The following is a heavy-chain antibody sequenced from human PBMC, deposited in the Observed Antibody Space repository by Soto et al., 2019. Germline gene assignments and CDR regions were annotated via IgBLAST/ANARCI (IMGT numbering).Heavy chain of an antibody. CDR1: GYTFTSYA. D-gene: IGHD6-13*01. J-gene: IGHJ4*02. Sequence: ASVKVSCKASGYTFTSYAMHWVRQATGQRLEWMGWINAGNGNTKYSQKFQGRVTITRDTSASTAYMELSSLRSEDTAVYYCARSVRAAALQYFDYWGQGTLVTVSS. CDR2: INAGNGNT. V-gene: IGHV1-3*01. CDR3: ARSVRAAALQYFDY.